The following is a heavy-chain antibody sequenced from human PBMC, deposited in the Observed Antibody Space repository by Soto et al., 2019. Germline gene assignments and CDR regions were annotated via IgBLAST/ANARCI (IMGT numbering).Heavy chain of an antibody. V-gene: IGHV4-31*03. CDR1: GGSISSGCYY. CDR3: ARDVVAWYYYDSSGYSNWFGP. CDR2: IYYSGST. Sequence: SETLALTFTVSGGSISSGCYYWSWIRQHPGKGLEWIGYIYYSGSTYYNPSLKSRVTISVDTSKNQFSLKLSSVTAADTAVYYCARDVVAWYYYDSSGYSNWFGPWGQGTLVSVSS. D-gene: IGHD3-22*01. J-gene: IGHJ5*02.